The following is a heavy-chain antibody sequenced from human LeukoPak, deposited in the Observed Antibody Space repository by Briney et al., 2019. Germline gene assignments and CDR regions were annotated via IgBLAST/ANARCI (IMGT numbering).Heavy chain of an antibody. CDR2: MNPNSGNT. CDR1: GYTFPSYD. J-gene: IGHJ4*01. Sequence: ASVKVSCKASGYTFPSYDINWVRQATGQGLEWMGWMNPNSGNTGYAQKFQGRVTMTRDTSISAAYMELSSLRSEDTAVYYCARVSFDTSGHKINFDYWGRGTLVTVSS. V-gene: IGHV1-8*01. D-gene: IGHD3-22*01. CDR3: ARVSFDTSGHKINFDY.